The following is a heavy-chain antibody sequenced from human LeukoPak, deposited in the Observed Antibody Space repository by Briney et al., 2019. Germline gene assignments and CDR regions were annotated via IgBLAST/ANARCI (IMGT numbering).Heavy chain of an antibody. Sequence: SETLSLTCAVYGGSFSGYYWSWIRQPPGKGLEWIEEINHSGSTNYNPSLKSRVTISVDTSKNQFSLKLSSVTAADTAVYYCARRRYYDFWSGSKTSNWFDPWGQGTLVTVSS. V-gene: IGHV4-34*01. CDR2: INHSGST. CDR1: GGSFSGYY. CDR3: ARRRYYDFWSGSKTSNWFDP. D-gene: IGHD3-3*01. J-gene: IGHJ5*02.